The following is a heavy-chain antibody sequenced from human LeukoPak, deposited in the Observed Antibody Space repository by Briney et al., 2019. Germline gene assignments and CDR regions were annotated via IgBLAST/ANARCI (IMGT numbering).Heavy chain of an antibody. V-gene: IGHV3-21*01. CDR2: ISRSSTYI. CDR3: ARWNHGFHWFDP. J-gene: IGHJ5*02. CDR1: GFTFSSYT. D-gene: IGHD1-14*01. Sequence: GGSLRLSCAASGFTFSSYTMNWVRQAPGKGLEWVSSISRSSTYIFYADSVKGRFTISRDNAKNSLYLQMNSLRAEDTAVYYCARWNHGFHWFDPWGQGTLVTVSS.